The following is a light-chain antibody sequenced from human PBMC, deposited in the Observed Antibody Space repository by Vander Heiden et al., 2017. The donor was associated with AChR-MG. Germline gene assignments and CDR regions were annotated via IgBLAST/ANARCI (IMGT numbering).Light chain of an antibody. Sequence: QSVLTQPPSVSGAPGQSVTISCTGRSSNIGAGYDVHWYQQLPGTAPKLLIYGNTNRPSGVPDRFSGSKSGTAASLAITGLQAEDEADYYCQCYDSILSGWVFGGGTKLTVL. CDR3: QCYDSILSGWV. CDR2: GNT. J-gene: IGLJ3*02. V-gene: IGLV1-40*01. CDR1: SSNIGAGYD.